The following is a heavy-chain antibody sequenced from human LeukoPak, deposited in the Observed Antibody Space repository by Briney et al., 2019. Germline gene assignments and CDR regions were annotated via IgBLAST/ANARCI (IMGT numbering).Heavy chain of an antibody. D-gene: IGHD2-15*01. J-gene: IGHJ3*02. Sequence: RASVKVSCKASGGTFSSYAISWVRQAPGQGLEWMGRIIPIFGTANYAQKFQGRVTITADKSTSTAYMELSSLRSEDTAVYYCARASIVVVVAAKVAAFDIWGQGTMVTVPS. CDR2: IIPIFGTA. CDR1: GGTFSSYA. CDR3: ARASIVVVVAAKVAAFDI. V-gene: IGHV1-69*06.